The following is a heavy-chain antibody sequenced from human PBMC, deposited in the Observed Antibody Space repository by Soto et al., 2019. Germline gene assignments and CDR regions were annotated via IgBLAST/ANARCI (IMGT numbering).Heavy chain of an antibody. V-gene: IGHV1-18*01. CDR2: ISAYNGNT. J-gene: IGHJ4*02. CDR3: ARDLRMRYNWNYVCY. D-gene: IGHD1-20*01. Sequence: GASVKVSCKASGYTFTSYGISWVRQAPGQGLEWMGWISAYNGNTNYAQKLQGRVTMTTDTSTSTAYMELRSLRSDDTAVYYCARDLRMRYNWNYVCYWGQGTLVTVSS. CDR1: GYTFTSYG.